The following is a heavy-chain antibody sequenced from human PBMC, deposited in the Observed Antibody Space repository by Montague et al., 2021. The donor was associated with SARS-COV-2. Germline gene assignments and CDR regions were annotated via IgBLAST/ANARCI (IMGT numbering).Heavy chain of an antibody. CDR2: ISYDGSNK. V-gene: IGHV3-30*04. CDR3: ARSLAATLLVYFDY. D-gene: IGHD2-15*01. J-gene: IGHJ4*02. CDR1: GFTFSSYA. Sequence: SRRISCAASGFTFSSYAMHLVRQAPGKGLEWVAVISYDGSNKYYADSVKGRFTISRDNSKNTLYLQMNSLRAEDTAVYYCARSLAATLLVYFDYWGQGTLVTVSS.